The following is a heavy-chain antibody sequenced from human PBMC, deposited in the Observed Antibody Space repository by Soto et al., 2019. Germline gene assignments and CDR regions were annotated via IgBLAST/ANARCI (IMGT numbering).Heavy chain of an antibody. CDR3: ARHRGVVETNYYYYGMDV. Sequence: PGESLKISCKGSGYSFTSYWISWVRQMPGKGLEWMGRIDPSDSYTNYSPSFQGHVTISADKSISTAYLQWSSLKASDTAMYYCARHRGVVETNYYYYGMDVWGQGTTVTVS. V-gene: IGHV5-10-1*01. CDR2: IDPSDSYT. J-gene: IGHJ6*02. CDR1: GYSFTSYW. D-gene: IGHD2-15*01.